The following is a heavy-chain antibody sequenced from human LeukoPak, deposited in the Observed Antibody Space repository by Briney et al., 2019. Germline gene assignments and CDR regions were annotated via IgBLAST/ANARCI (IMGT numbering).Heavy chain of an antibody. CDR1: GGSISSYY. V-gene: IGHV4-39*07. CDR3: ARGTSIAARTIYYYYMDV. J-gene: IGHJ6*03. CDR2: IYYSGST. Sequence: SETLSLTCTVSGGSISSYYWGWIRQPPGKGLEWIGSIYYSGSTYYNPSLKSRVTISVDTSKNQFSLKLSSVTAADTAVYYCARGTSIAARTIYYYYMDVWGKGTTVTVSS. D-gene: IGHD6-6*01.